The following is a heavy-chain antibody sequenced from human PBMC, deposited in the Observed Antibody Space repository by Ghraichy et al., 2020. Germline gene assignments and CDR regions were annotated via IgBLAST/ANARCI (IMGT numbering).Heavy chain of an antibody. CDR3: ARGGARESYDSSGYYNDY. J-gene: IGHJ4*02. CDR2: ISSSSSTI. V-gene: IGHV3-48*02. CDR1: GFTFSSYS. Sequence: GGSLRLSCAASGFTFSSYSMNWVRQAPGKGLEWVSYISSSSSTIYYADSVKGRFTISRDNAKNSLYLQMNSLRDEDTAVYYCARGGARESYDSSGYYNDYWGQGTLVTVSS. D-gene: IGHD3-22*01.